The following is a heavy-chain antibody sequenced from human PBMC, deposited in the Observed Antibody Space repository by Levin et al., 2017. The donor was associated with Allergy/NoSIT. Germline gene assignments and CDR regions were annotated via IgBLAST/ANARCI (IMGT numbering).Heavy chain of an antibody. J-gene: IGHJ4*02. CDR3: ARKPPDYGDSYYFDY. CDR2: IYYSGST. CDR1: GGSISSSSYY. Sequence: SQTLSLTCTVSGGSISSSSYYWGWIRQPPGKGLEWIGSIYYSGSTYYNPSLKSRVTISVDTSKNQFSLKLSSVTAADTAVYYCARKPPDYGDSYYFDYWGQGTLVTVSS. V-gene: IGHV4-39*01. D-gene: IGHD4-17*01.